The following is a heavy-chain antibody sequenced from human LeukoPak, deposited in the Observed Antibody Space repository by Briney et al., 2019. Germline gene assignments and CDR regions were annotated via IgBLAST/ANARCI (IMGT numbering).Heavy chain of an antibody. D-gene: IGHD6-13*01. Sequence: SETLSFTCTVSGGSISSSSYYWGWIRQPPGKGLEWIGSIYYSGSTYYNPSLKSRVTISVDTSKNQFSLKLSPVTAADTAVYYCARGYSSSCDYWGQGTLVTVSS. CDR1: GGSISSSSYY. J-gene: IGHJ4*02. CDR2: IYYSGST. V-gene: IGHV4-39*07. CDR3: ARGYSSSCDY.